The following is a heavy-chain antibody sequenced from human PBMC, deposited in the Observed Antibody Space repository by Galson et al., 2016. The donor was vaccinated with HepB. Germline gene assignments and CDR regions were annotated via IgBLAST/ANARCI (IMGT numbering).Heavy chain of an antibody. V-gene: IGHV3-23*03. CDR2: IYSGGNT. Sequence: SLRLSCAASGFAFSSYAMSWVRQAPGRGLEWVSGIYSGGNTVYANSVRGRFTISRDISNNTLYLLMNSLRAEDTAVYYCATHARGYDWGQGTLVTVSS. CDR3: ATHARGYD. J-gene: IGHJ4*02. D-gene: IGHD5-12*01. CDR1: GFAFSSYA.